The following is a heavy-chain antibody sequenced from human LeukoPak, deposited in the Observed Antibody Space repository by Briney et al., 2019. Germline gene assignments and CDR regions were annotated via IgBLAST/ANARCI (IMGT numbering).Heavy chain of an antibody. D-gene: IGHD4-17*01. V-gene: IGHV4-31*03. CDR3: ASSLYGDPGYFDY. Sequence: SDPLSLTCTVSGGSISSGGYYWSWIRQHPGKGLEWIGYIYYSGSTYYNPSLKSRVTISVDTSKNQFSLMLSSVTAADTAVYYCASSLYGDPGYFDYWGQGTLVTVSS. CDR2: IYYSGST. CDR1: GGSISSGGYY. J-gene: IGHJ4*02.